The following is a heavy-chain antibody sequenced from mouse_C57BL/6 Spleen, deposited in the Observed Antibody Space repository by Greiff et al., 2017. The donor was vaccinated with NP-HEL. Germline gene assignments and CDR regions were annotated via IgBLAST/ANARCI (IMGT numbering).Heavy chain of an antibody. D-gene: IGHD1-1*01. Sequence: EVKLEESGGGLVQPGGSMKLSCVASGFTFSNYWMNWVRQSPEKGLEWVAQIRLKSDNYATHYAESVKGRFTISRDDSKSSVYLQMNNLRAEDTGIYYCTGPYYGSSKRDWYFDVWGTGTTVTVSS. J-gene: IGHJ1*03. CDR1: GFTFSNYW. CDR2: IRLKSDNYAT. V-gene: IGHV6-3*01. CDR3: TGPYYGSSKRDWYFDV.